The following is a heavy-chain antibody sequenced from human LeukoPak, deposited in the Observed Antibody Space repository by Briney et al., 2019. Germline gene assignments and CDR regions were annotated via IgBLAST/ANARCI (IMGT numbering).Heavy chain of an antibody. Sequence: SVKVSCKASVDNFGTYSFSWVRQAPGQGLEWMGGIMPIFDTSNYAQKFQGRVTITADESTSTAYMELRSLTSEDTAVYYCARDPSKIRGVKAFDYWGQGTLVTVSS. J-gene: IGHJ4*02. D-gene: IGHD3-10*01. V-gene: IGHV1-69*13. CDR3: ARDPSKIRGVKAFDY. CDR1: VDNFGTYS. CDR2: IMPIFDTS.